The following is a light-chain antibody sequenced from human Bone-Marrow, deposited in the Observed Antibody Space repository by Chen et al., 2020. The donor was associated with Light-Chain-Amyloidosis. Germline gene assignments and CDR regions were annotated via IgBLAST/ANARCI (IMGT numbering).Light chain of an antibody. Sequence: QSALTQPASVSGPPGHSLTISCTGTSSDVGGDNHVSWYQQHQDKAPKLMIYEVTNRPSWVPDRFSGSKSDNTASLTISGLQTEDEADYFCSSYTITNTLVFGSGTRVTVL. CDR1: SSDVGGDNH. J-gene: IGLJ1*01. CDR3: SSYTITNTLV. CDR2: EVT. V-gene: IGLV2-14*01.